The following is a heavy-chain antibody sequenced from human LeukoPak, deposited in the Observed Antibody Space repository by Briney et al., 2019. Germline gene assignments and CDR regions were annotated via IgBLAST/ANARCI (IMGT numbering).Heavy chain of an antibody. CDR2: ISGSGGST. J-gene: IGHJ2*01. CDR3: AKDAIDYGDYPYWYFDL. D-gene: IGHD4-17*01. Sequence: GGSLRLSCAASGLTFSSYAMSWVRQAPGKGLEWVSAISGSGGSTYYADSVKGRFTISRDNSKNTLYLQMNSLRAEDTAVYYCAKDAIDYGDYPYWYFDLWGRGTLVTVSS. V-gene: IGHV3-23*01. CDR1: GLTFSSYA.